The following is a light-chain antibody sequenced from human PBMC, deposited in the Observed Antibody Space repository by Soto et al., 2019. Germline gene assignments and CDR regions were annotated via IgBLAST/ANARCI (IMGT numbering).Light chain of an antibody. CDR2: EVL. V-gene: IGLV2-14*03. J-gene: IGLJ3*02. Sequence: QSALTQPASVSGSPGQSITISCTGTSSDIGAYDYVSWYQQHPGKAPKLMIFEVLRRPSGISDRCSGSKSGNTASLTISGRQPEDEADYYCCSYTTAITFVFGVGTKLNVL. CDR3: CSYTTAITFV. CDR1: SSDIGAYDY.